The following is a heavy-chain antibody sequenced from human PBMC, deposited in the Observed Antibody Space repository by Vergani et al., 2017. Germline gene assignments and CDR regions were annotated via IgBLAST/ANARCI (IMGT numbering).Heavy chain of an antibody. CDR2: ISYDGSNK. CDR3: ARPFYGDYTYYFDY. CDR1: GFTFSSYA. J-gene: IGHJ4*02. Sequence: QVQLVESGGGVVQPGRSLRLSCAASGFTFSSYAMHWVRQAPGKGLEWVAVISYDGSNKYYADSVKGRFTISRDNSKNTLYLQMNSLRAEDTAVYYCARPFYGDYTYYFDYWGQGTLVTVSS. D-gene: IGHD4-17*01. V-gene: IGHV3-30-3*01.